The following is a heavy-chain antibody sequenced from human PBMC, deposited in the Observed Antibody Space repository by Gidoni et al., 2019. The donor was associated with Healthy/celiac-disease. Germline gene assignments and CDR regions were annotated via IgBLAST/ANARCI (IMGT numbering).Heavy chain of an antibody. V-gene: IGHV3-30*03. D-gene: IGHD5-12*01. Sequence: TFSSYGMHWVRQAPGKGLEWVAVISYDGSNKYYADSVKGRFTISRDNSKNTLYLQMNSLRAEDTAVYYCARDDGYKTTLDYWGQGTLVTVSS. CDR1: TFSSYG. CDR3: ARDDGYKTTLDY. J-gene: IGHJ4*02. CDR2: ISYDGSNK.